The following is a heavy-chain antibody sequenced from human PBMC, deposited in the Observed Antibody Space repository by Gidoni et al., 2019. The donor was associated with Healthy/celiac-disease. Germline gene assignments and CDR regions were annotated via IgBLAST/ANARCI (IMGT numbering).Heavy chain of an antibody. D-gene: IGHD6-6*01. Sequence: QVQLVQSGAEVKTPGASVKVSCKAPGYTFPRYYMHWVRPAPGQGLEWMGIINPSGGSTSYAQKFQGRVTMTRDTSTSTVYMELSSLRSEDTAVYYCARDGRGPDSSSSPFDYWCQGTLVTVSA. CDR1: GYTFPRYY. CDR3: ARDGRGPDSSSSPFDY. CDR2: INPSGGST. J-gene: IGHJ4*02. V-gene: IGHV1-46*01.